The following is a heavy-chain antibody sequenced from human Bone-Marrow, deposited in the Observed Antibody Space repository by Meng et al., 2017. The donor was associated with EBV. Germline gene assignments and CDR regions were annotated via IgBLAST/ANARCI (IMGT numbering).Heavy chain of an antibody. V-gene: IGHV1-69*06. CDR2: IIPIFVTP. Sequence: QGDVGHSGCGVKNPCSSVKVACKASGGTLNNYAISWVRQAPGQGLEWMGGIIPIFVTPNYARKFQGRVTITADKSTSTSYMELSSLRSDDTAVYYCARVKGLGATLGYYFDFWGQGTLVTVSS. J-gene: IGHJ4*02. D-gene: IGHD1-26*01. CDR1: GGTLNNYA. CDR3: ARVKGLGATLGYYFDF.